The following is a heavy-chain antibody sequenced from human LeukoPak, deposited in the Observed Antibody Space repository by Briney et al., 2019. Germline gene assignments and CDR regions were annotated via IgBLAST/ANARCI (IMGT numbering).Heavy chain of an antibody. D-gene: IGHD6-13*01. V-gene: IGHV3-33*01. CDR2: IWYDGSNK. CDR3: ARGSPLYSSSWLIDY. J-gene: IGHJ4*02. Sequence: GGFLRLSCAASGFTFSSYGMHWVRQAPGKGLEWVAVIWYDGSNKYYADSVKGRFTISRDNSKNTLYLQMNSLRAEDTAVYYCARGSPLYSSSWLIDYWGQGTLVTVSS. CDR1: GFTFSSYG.